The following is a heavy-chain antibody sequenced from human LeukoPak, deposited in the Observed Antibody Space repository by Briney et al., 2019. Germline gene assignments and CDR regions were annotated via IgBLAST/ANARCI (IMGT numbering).Heavy chain of an antibody. CDR2: ISWDGGST. CDR1: GFTFDDYA. D-gene: IGHD5-18*01. V-gene: IGHV3-43D*03. CDR3: AKDYGTRGYSYGYFDY. Sequence: PGGSLRLSCAASGFTFDDYAMHWVRQAPGKGLEWVSLISWDGGSTYYADSVKGRFTISRDNSKNSLYLQMNSLRAEDTALYYCAKDYGTRGYSYGYFDYWGQGTLVTVSS. J-gene: IGHJ4*02.